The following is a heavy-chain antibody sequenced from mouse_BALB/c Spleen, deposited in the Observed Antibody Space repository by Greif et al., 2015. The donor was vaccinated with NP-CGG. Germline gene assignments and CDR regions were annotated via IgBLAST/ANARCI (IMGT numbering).Heavy chain of an antibody. CDR2: IWSGGST. CDR3: ASQDAY. Sequence: VQLHQPGPGLVQPSQSLSITCTVSGFSLISYGVHWVRQPPGKGLEWLGVIWSGGSTDYNAAFISRLSISKDNSKSQVFFKMNSLQADDTAIYYCASQDAYWGQGTLVTVSA. V-gene: IGHV2-4*02. J-gene: IGHJ3*01. CDR1: GFSLISYG.